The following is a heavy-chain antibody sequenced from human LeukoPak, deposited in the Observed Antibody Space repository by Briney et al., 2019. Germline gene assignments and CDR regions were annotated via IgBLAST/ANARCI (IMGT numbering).Heavy chain of an antibody. CDR3: ARGPSYNWSYDY. CDR2: ISSSSSYI. Sequence: GGSLRLSCAASGFTFSSYSMNWVRQAPGKGLEWVSSISSSSSYIYYADSVKGRFTISRDNAKNSLYLQMNSLRAEDTAVYYCARGPSYNWSYDYWGQGTLVTVSS. CDR1: GFTFSSYS. D-gene: IGHD1-7*01. J-gene: IGHJ4*02. V-gene: IGHV3-21*01.